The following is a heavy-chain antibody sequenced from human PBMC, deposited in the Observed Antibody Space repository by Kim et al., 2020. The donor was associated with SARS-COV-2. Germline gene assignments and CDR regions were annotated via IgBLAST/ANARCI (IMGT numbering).Heavy chain of an antibody. Sequence: SETLSLTCTVSGGSISSGSYYWSWIRQPAGKGLEWIGRIYTSGSTNYNPSLKSRVTISVDTSKNQFSLKLSSVTAADTAVYYCARGPGRYFQHWGQGTLVTVSS. CDR3: ARGPGRYFQH. CDR2: IYTSGST. J-gene: IGHJ1*01. CDR1: GGSISSGSYY. V-gene: IGHV4-61*02.